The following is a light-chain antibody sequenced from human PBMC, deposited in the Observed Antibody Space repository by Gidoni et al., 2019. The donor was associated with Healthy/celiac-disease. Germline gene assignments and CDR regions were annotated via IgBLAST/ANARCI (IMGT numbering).Light chain of an antibody. V-gene: IGLV2-14*03. CDR2: DVS. Sequence: QSVLTQPASVSGSPGQSITISCTGTSSDVGGYNCVPWYQQHPGKAPKLMIYDVSNRPSGVSNRFSGSKSGNTASLTISGLQAEDEADYYCSSYTSSSTLGVFGGGTKLTVL. J-gene: IGLJ2*01. CDR1: SSDVGGYNC. CDR3: SSYTSSSTLGV.